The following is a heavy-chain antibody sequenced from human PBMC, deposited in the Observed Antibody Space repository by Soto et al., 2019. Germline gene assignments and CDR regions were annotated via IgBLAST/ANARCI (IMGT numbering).Heavy chain of an antibody. CDR2: IFYSGSF. CDR1: GASISSGGSY. Sequence: QVQLQESGPGLVKPSQTLSLTCTVSGASISSGGSYWSWIRQRPGKGLEWLGSIFYSGSFYSTPSLKDRIMISPDTSKNQFCLRLSSVTAAATAVYYCASAPETPPIFGVVRPYFFDYWGQGTLVTVSS. CDR3: ASAPETPPIFGVVRPYFFDY. V-gene: IGHV4-31*03. J-gene: IGHJ4*02. D-gene: IGHD3-3*01.